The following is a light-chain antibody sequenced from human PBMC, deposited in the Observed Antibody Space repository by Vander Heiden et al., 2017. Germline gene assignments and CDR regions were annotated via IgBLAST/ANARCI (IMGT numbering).Light chain of an antibody. CDR1: QSVSSTY. CDR2: DAS. V-gene: IGKV3-20*01. J-gene: IGKJ2*01. CDR3: QQYGSSMYT. Sequence: DIVLTQSPGTLSLSPGERATLSCRASQSVSSTYLAWYQQKPGQAPRLLIYDASSRATGIPDRFSGSGSGTDFTLTISRLEPEDFAVYYCQQYGSSMYTFGQGTKLEIK.